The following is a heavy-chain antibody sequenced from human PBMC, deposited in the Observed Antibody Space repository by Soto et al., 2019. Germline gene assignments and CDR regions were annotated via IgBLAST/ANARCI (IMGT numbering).Heavy chain of an antibody. D-gene: IGHD2-15*01. CDR1: GGSISSSSYY. CDR3: ARLTGYVSGGSCYSGSQFDY. Sequence: PSETLSLTCTASGGSISSSSYYWGWIRQPPGKGLEWIGSIYYSGSTYYNPSLKSRVTISVDTSKNQFSLKLSSVTAADTAVYYCARLTGYVSGGSCYSGSQFDYRAQRTPVTGSS. V-gene: IGHV4-39*01. CDR2: IYYSGST. J-gene: IGHJ4*02.